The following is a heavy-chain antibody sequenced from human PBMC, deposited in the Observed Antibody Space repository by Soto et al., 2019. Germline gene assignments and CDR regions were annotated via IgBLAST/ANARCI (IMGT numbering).Heavy chain of an antibody. D-gene: IGHD2-15*01. J-gene: IGHJ6*02. CDR3: ARALCSGGSCYYYYYGMDV. CDR1: GFTFSSYS. Sequence: EVQLVESGGGLVQPGGSLRLSCAASGFTFSSYSMNWVRQAPGKGLEWVSYISSSSSTIYYADSVKGRFTISRDNAKNSLYLQMNSLRDEETAVYYCARALCSGGSCYYYYYGMDVWGQGTTVTVSS. V-gene: IGHV3-48*02. CDR2: ISSSSSTI.